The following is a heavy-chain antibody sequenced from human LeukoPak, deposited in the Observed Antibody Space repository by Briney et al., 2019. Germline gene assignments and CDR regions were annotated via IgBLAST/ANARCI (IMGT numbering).Heavy chain of an antibody. Sequence: GASVKVSCKVSGYTLTELSMHWVRQAPGKGLEWMGGFDPEDGETIYAQKFQGRVTMTEDTSTDTAYMELSSLRSEDTAVYYCATKPRYCSSTSCYLKGGDYWGQGTLVTVSS. J-gene: IGHJ4*02. D-gene: IGHD2-2*01. CDR2: FDPEDGET. CDR1: GYTLTELS. V-gene: IGHV1-24*01. CDR3: ATKPRYCSSTSCYLKGGDY.